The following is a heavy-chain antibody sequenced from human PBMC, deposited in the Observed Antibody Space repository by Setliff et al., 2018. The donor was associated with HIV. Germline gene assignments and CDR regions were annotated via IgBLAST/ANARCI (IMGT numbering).Heavy chain of an antibody. CDR1: GGSISSSSYY. J-gene: IGHJ3*02. CDR2: IYSSGIT. D-gene: IGHD2-21*01. Sequence: SETLSLTCTVSGGSISSSSYYWGWIRQPPGKGLEWIGSIYSSGITNYNPSLKSRLTISLDTSKNQFSLQVTSVTAADTAVYYCARDPYSFQIWGRGTMVTVSS. V-gene: IGHV4-39*07. CDR3: ARDPYSFQI.